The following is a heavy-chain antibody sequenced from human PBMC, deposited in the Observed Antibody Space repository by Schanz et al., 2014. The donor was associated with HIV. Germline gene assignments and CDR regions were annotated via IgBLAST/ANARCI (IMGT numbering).Heavy chain of an antibody. CDR3: AKRSGRSFGYFDS. V-gene: IGHV3-23*05. D-gene: IGHD2-15*01. Sequence: EVQVLESGGGIIQPGGSLRLSCAASGFTFDDHAMYWVRQVPGKGLEWVSAVTNSGSYVNYADSVKGRFTMSRDNSKNTLSLQMDSLRVDDTAIYYCAKRSGRSFGYFDSWGQGLLVTVSS. CDR1: GFTFDDHA. J-gene: IGHJ4*02. CDR2: VTNSGSYV.